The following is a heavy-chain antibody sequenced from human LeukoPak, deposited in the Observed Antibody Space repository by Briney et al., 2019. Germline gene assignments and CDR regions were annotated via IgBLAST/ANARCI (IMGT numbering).Heavy chain of an antibody. J-gene: IGHJ4*02. CDR1: GFTFSSHW. V-gene: IGHV3-7*01. D-gene: IGHD1-7*01. CDR2: IRPDGSEE. Sequence: QSGGSLRLSCAASGFTFSSHWMSWVRQAQGKVLEWVATIRPDGSEEYYMDSVKGRFTISRDNAKNSLYLQMNSLRAEDTAVYYCARLLGTVTTYDYWGQGTLVTVSS. CDR3: ARLLGTVTTYDY.